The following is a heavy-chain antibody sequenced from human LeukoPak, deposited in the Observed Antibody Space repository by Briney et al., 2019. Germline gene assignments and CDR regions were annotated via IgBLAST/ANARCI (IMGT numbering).Heavy chain of an antibody. Sequence: GGSLRLSCAASGFTFSTYPMHWVRQAPGKGLEWVAVMSFDGDSEYYSDSVRGRFTVSRDNAKSTLYLQMNSLRPEDTAVYFCARVDRAYSDYDSWYFDLWGRGTLVTVSS. CDR3: ARVDRAYSDYDSWYFDL. V-gene: IGHV3-30-3*01. D-gene: IGHD5-12*01. CDR2: MSFDGDSE. CDR1: GFTFSTYP. J-gene: IGHJ2*01.